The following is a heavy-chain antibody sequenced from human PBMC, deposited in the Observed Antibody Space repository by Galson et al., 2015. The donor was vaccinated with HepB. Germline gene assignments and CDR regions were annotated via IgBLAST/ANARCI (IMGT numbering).Heavy chain of an antibody. CDR2: LYTSGST. V-gene: IGHV3-53*01. D-gene: IGHD3-10*01. CDR3: VRGMRGLSFS. J-gene: IGHJ5*02. Sequence: SLRLSCAASGFTVSTNYMSWVRQAPGKGPEWVSLLYTSGSTYYPGSVKGRFTISRDDSKNTLFLQMNSLRVEDTATYYCVRGMRGLSFSWGQGTLVTVSS. CDR1: GFTVSTNY.